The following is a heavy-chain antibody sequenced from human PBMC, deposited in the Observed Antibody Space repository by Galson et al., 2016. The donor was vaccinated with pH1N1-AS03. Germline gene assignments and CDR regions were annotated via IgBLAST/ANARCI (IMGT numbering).Heavy chain of an antibody. D-gene: IGHD3-16*02. CDR3: ARRYYFDY. CDR2: IDPSGGPT. CDR1: GYTLTRYY. J-gene: IGHJ4*02. V-gene: IGHV1-46*01. Sequence: SVKASCKASGYTLTRYYMHWVRQAPGQGLEWMGIIDPSGGPTTYAPKFQGRNTITTDTSTSTVYMELVSLRSEDTAVYYCARRYYFDYWGQGTLVTVSS.